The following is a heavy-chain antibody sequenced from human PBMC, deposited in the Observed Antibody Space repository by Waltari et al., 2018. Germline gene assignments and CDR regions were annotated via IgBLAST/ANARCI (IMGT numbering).Heavy chain of an antibody. CDR2: INPNSGGT. CDR1: GYVFTGYD. CDR3: AHSTPPYYYDESGFNPFDY. Sequence: QVQLVQSGPEVKKPGASVEVSCKASGYVFTGYDIHWVRQAPGQGLEWMGWINPNSGGTNYAQKFQGRVTMTRDTSISTVYMELSRLRSDDTAVYYCAHSTPPYYYDESGFNPFDYWGQGTLVTVSS. V-gene: IGHV1-2*02. D-gene: IGHD3-22*01. J-gene: IGHJ4*02.